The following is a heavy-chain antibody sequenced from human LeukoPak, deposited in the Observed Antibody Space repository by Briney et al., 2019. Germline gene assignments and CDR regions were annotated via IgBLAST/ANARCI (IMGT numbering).Heavy chain of an antibody. J-gene: IGHJ4*02. D-gene: IGHD6-19*01. Sequence: ASVKVSCKASGYTFTSYYMHWVRQAPGQGLEWMGWISAYNGNTNYAQKLQGRVTMTTDTSTSTAYMELRSLRSDDTAVYYCARVLFYSSGNKSNRVDYWGQGTLVTVSS. V-gene: IGHV1-18*04. CDR3: ARVLFYSSGNKSNRVDY. CDR2: ISAYNGNT. CDR1: GYTFTSYY.